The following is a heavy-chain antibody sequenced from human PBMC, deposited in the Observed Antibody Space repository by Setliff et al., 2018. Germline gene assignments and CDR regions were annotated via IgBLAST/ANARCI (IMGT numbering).Heavy chain of an antibody. CDR1: GFSLRIFW. CDR2: IKQDGSEK. V-gene: IGHV3-7*01. Sequence: GGSLRLSCAASGFSLRIFWMSWVRQTPGRGLEWVATIKQDGSEKFYADSVKGRFTVSTDSSKNSLYLQMNSLRAEDTAVYYCARDTSGRDALDVWGQGTTVTVSS. J-gene: IGHJ3*01. D-gene: IGHD3-10*01. CDR3: ARDTSGRDALDV.